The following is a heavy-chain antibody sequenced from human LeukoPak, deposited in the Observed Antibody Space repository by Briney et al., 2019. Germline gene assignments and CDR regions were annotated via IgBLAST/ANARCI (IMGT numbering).Heavy chain of an antibody. Sequence: GGSLRLSCAASGFTFSSYWMHWVRQAPGKGLVWVSRINSDGSSISYADSVKGRFTISRDDAKNTLYLQMNSLRVEDTAVYYCAREGRVTGYDFDCWGQGTLVTVSS. CDR3: AREGRVTGYDFDC. D-gene: IGHD5-12*01. CDR1: GFTFSSYW. CDR2: INSDGSSI. J-gene: IGHJ4*02. V-gene: IGHV3-74*01.